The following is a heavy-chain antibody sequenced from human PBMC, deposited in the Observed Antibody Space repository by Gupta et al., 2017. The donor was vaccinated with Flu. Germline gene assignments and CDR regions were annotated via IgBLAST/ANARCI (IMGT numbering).Heavy chain of an antibody. CDR2: IYWDDDK. D-gene: IGHD5-24*01. J-gene: IGHJ4*02. CDR3: AHTRDGYNYVMVKTGVDYFDY. V-gene: IGHV2-5*02. Sequence: QITLKESGPTLVKPTQTLTLTCTFSGFSLSTSGVGVGWIRQPPGKALEWLALIYWDDDKRYSPSLKSRLTITKDTSKNQVVLTMTNMDPVDTATYYCAHTRDGYNYVMVKTGVDYFDYWGQGTLVTVSS. CDR1: GFSLSTSGVG.